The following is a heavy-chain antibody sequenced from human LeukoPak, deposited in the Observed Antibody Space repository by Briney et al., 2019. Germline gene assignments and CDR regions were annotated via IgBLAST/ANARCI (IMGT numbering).Heavy chain of an antibody. CDR2: ISYDGSNK. D-gene: IGHD3-22*01. CDR3: AKAPVRTSGYPDY. Sequence: HPGGSLRLSCAASGFTFSSCGMHWVRQAPGKGLEWVAVISYDGSNKCYADSVKGRFTISRDNSKNTLFLEMNSLRAEDTAVYYSAKAPVRTSGYPDYWGQGTLVTVSS. J-gene: IGHJ4*02. V-gene: IGHV3-30*18. CDR1: GFTFSSCG.